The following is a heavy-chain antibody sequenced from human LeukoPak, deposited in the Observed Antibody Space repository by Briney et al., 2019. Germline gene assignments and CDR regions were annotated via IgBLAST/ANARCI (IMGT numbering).Heavy chain of an antibody. V-gene: IGHV1-2*02. CDR1: GYTFTDYH. CDR2: VNSDSGGT. J-gene: IGHJ6*02. D-gene: IGHD5-18*01. Sequence: ASVKVSCKASGYTFTDYHIHWVRQAPGQGLEWMGWVNSDSGGTNYAQKFQGRVTMTRDTSITIAYMELSSLRSDVAAIYYCARDSTAMTGLNMDVWGQGTTVTVSS. CDR3: ARDSTAMTGLNMDV.